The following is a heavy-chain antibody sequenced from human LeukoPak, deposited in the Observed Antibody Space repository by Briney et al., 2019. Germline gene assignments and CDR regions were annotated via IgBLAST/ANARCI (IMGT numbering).Heavy chain of an antibody. J-gene: IGHJ4*02. CDR3: ARDREPGIAGAGGFDY. CDR1: GFTVSSYY. Sequence: GGSLRLSCAASGFTVSSYYMSWVRQAPGKGLEWVSVIYSGGSTYYADSVKGRFTISRDNSKNTLYLQMNSLRAEDTAVYYCARDREPGIAGAGGFDYWGQGTLVTVSS. V-gene: IGHV3-66*01. D-gene: IGHD6-13*01. CDR2: IYSGGST.